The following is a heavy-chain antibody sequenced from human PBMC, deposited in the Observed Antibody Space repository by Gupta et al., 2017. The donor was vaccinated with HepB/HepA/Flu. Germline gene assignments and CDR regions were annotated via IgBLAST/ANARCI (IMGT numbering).Heavy chain of an antibody. CDR3: AKHSGVTRIGRYFDS. Sequence: EVQMLESGGGLVQPGGSLRLSCAASGFSFSSYAMRWVRQALGKGLEWVSALDNSGSYTYYADSAKGRFTISRDNSKGTLYLEMNSLTADDTAVYYCAKHSGVTRIGRYFDSWGQGTLVTVSS. CDR2: LDNSGSYT. V-gene: IGHV3-23*05. CDR1: GFSFSSYA. D-gene: IGHD3-3*01. J-gene: IGHJ4*02.